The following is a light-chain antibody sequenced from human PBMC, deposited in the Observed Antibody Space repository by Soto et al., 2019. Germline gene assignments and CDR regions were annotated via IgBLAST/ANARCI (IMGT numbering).Light chain of an antibody. CDR3: QQYNSYSRT. CDR1: QGISSC. V-gene: IGKV1-5*03. J-gene: IGKJ1*01. CDR2: KGP. Sequence: DIQMTQYPSTLSASLGDGVTITCRASQGISSCLAWYQQKQGKAPKILIYKGPSLESGVPSRFSGSGSGTEFTLTISSLQPDDCATYYCQQYNSYSRTFGQGTKVEIK.